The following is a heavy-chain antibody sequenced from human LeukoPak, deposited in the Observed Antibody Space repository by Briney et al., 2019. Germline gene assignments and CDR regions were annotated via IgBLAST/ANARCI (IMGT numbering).Heavy chain of an antibody. CDR2: ISGSGSST. CDR3: AKSPSSGWPYYFDY. V-gene: IGHV3-23*01. J-gene: IGHJ4*02. Sequence: SGGSLRLSCAASGFTFTSYAMNWVRQAPGKGLEWVSTISGSGSSTYYADSVKGRFTISRDNSKNTLFLQMNSLRAEDTAVYYCAKSPSSGWPYYFDYWGQGTLVTVSS. D-gene: IGHD6-19*01. CDR1: GFTFTSYA.